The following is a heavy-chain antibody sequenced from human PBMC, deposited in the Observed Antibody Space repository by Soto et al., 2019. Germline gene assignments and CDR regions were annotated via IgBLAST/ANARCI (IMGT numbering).Heavy chain of an antibody. CDR1: GFTFSSYS. CDR2: ISSSSSTI. V-gene: IGHV3-48*01. D-gene: IGHD2-8*01. CDR3: ARVAGPGVSVFSDYYYMDV. Sequence: GSLRLSCAASGFTFSSYSMNWVRQAPGKGLEWVSYISSSSSTIYYADSVKGRFTISRDNAKDSLYLQMNSLRAEDTAVYYCARVAGPGVSVFSDYYYMDVWGKGTTVTVSS. J-gene: IGHJ6*03.